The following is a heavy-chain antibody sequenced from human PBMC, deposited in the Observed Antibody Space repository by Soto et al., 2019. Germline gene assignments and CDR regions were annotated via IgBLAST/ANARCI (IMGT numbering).Heavy chain of an antibody. V-gene: IGHV3-21*01. CDR3: ARVATGDLAFDI. Sequence: GGSLRLSCAASGFTFSSYSMNWVRQAPGKGLEWVSSISSSSSYIYYAGSVKGRFTISRDNAKNSLYLQMNSLRAEDTAVYYCARVATGDLAFDIWGQGTMVTVSS. CDR1: GFTFSSYS. J-gene: IGHJ3*02. D-gene: IGHD7-27*01. CDR2: ISSSSSYI.